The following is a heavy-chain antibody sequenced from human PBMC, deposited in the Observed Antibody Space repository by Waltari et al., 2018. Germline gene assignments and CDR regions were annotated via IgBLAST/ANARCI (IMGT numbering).Heavy chain of an antibody. CDR1: GGSLSGSY. Sequence: QVQLQQWGAGLLKPSETLSLTCAVYGGSLSGSYWSWIRQPPGKGLEWIGEINHSGSTNYNPSLKSRVTISVDTSKNQFSLKLSSVTAADTAVYYCARALYLYYFDYWGQGTLVTVSS. J-gene: IGHJ4*02. CDR2: INHSGST. V-gene: IGHV4-34*01. CDR3: ARALYLYYFDY.